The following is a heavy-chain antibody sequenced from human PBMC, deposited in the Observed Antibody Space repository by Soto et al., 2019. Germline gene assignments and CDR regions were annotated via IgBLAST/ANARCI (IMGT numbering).Heavy chain of an antibody. CDR2: IYPHDSDT. D-gene: IGHD1-26*01. V-gene: IGHV5-51*01. CDR1: GYSFTTNW. Sequence: PGESLKISCNDFGYSFTTNWIAWVRQVPGKGLECMGIIYPHDSDTRYSPSFQGQVTISADKSINTAYLQWSSLKASDTAMYYCARPYSGGPNDPFDVWGQGTMVTVSS. CDR3: ARPYSGGPNDPFDV. J-gene: IGHJ3*01.